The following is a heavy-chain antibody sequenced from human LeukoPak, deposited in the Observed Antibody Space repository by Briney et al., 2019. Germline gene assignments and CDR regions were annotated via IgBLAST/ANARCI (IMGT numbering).Heavy chain of an antibody. D-gene: IGHD1-26*01. CDR2: IDSDGSST. Sequence: PGGSLRLSCAASGFTFSSYWMHWVRQAPGKGLVWVSRIDSDGSSTSYADSVKGRFTISRDNAKNTLYLQMNSLRAEDTAVYYCARDGSNPSRDFDYWGQGTLVTVSS. CDR1: GFTFSSYW. CDR3: ARDGSNPSRDFDY. V-gene: IGHV3-74*01. J-gene: IGHJ4*02.